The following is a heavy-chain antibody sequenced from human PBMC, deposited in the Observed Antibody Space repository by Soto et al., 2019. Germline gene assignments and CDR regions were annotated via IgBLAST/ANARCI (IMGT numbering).Heavy chain of an antibody. Sequence: GGSLRLSCAASGFTFSSYGMHWVRQAPGKGLEWVAVIWYDGSNKYYADSVKGRFTISRDNSKNTLYLQMNSLRAEDTAVYYCARVKDVDTAMAIGLFDYWGQGTLVTVSS. V-gene: IGHV3-33*01. D-gene: IGHD5-18*01. CDR1: GFTFSSYG. J-gene: IGHJ4*02. CDR3: ARVKDVDTAMAIGLFDY. CDR2: IWYDGSNK.